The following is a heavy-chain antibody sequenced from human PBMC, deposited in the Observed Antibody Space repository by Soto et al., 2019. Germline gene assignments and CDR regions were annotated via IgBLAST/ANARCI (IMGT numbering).Heavy chain of an antibody. D-gene: IGHD3-9*01. V-gene: IGHV4-31*03. CDR1: DGSVNSGGYY. CDR2: ISYSGST. Sequence: SETLSLTCTVSDGSVNSGGYYWSWIRQHPGRGLEWIGYISYSGSTSYNPSLKSRLTISRDTYKNQFSLKLSSETAADKAMKNCATDDKTAYPNYFDYWGQGTLVTVSS. J-gene: IGHJ4*02. CDR3: ATDDKTAYPNYFDY.